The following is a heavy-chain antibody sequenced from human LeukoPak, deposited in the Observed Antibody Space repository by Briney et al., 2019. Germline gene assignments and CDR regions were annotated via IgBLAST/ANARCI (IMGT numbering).Heavy chain of an antibody. CDR1: GFTFTSYA. D-gene: IGHD6-19*01. CDR3: AKSRHSGYSSGWNLGWFDP. J-gene: IGHJ5*02. Sequence: PGGSLRLSCAASGFTFTSYAMSWVRQTPGKGLEWVAAISGTDNIYYADSVKGRFTISRDNSKNTLFLQMNNLRAEETAVYYCAKSRHSGYSSGWNLGWFDPWGQGTLVTVSS. CDR2: ISGTDNI. V-gene: IGHV3-23*01.